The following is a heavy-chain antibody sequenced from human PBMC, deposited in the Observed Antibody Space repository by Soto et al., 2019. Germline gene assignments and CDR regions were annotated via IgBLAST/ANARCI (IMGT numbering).Heavy chain of an antibody. Sequence: PGGSLRLSCAASGFTFDDYGMSWVRQAPGKGLEWVSAISGSGGSTYYADSVKGRFTISRDNSKNTLYLQMNSLRAEDTAVYYCAKDEPYHCSGGSCYSGYWGQGTLVTVSS. D-gene: IGHD2-15*01. J-gene: IGHJ4*02. CDR3: AKDEPYHCSGGSCYSGY. V-gene: IGHV3-23*01. CDR1: GFTFDDYG. CDR2: ISGSGGST.